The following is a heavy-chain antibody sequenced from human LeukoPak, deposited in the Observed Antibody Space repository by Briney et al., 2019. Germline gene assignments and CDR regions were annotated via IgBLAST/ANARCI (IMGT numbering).Heavy chain of an antibody. CDR1: GASISTHY. Sequence: SETLSLTCTVSGASISTHYWSWIRQPPQKGPEWIGDFYFSGSTNYSPSLKSRATISGDTSKNQFSLNLRSVTAADTAVYYCARVGGGCSSTSCTSYFDYWGQGTLVTVSS. D-gene: IGHD2-2*01. V-gene: IGHV4-59*11. CDR2: FYFSGST. J-gene: IGHJ4*02. CDR3: ARVGGGCSSTSCTSYFDY.